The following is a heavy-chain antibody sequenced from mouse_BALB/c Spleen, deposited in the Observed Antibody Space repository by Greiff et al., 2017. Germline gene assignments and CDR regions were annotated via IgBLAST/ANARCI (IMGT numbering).Heavy chain of an antibody. V-gene: IGHV3-2*02. CDR2: ISYSGST. J-gene: IGHJ3*01. Sequence: VQLKESGPGLVKPSQSLSLTCTVTGYSITSDYAWNWIRQFPGNKLEWMGYISYSGSTSYNPSLKSRISITRDTSKNQFFLQLNSVTTEDTATYYCARGRDYYAPFAYWGQGTLVTVSA. D-gene: IGHD1-1*01. CDR3: ARGRDYYAPFAY. CDR1: GYSITSDYA.